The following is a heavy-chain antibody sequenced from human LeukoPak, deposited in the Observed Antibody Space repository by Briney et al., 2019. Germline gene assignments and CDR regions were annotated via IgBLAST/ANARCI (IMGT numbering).Heavy chain of an antibody. CDR3: AKVAGSAYYYYYMDV. V-gene: IGHV3-74*01. Sequence: PGGSLRLSCAASGFTFSSFWMHWVRQVPGKGLVWVSGLNSDGSTTGYADSVKGRFTISRDNSKNTLYLQMNSLRAEDTAVYYCAKVAGSAYYYYYMDVWGKGTTVTVSS. D-gene: IGHD3-10*01. J-gene: IGHJ6*03. CDR2: LNSDGSTT. CDR1: GFTFSSFW.